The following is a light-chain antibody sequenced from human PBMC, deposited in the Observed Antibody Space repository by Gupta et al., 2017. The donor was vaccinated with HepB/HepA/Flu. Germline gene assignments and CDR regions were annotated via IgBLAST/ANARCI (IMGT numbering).Light chain of an antibody. CDR1: QTINTW. CDR2: KAS. V-gene: IGKV1-5*03. Sequence: DIQMTQSPSTLSASVGDRVTITCRASQTINTWLAWYQQKPGKAPNLLIYKASSLQSGVPSRFSGGGSGTEFTLTISSLQPDDSATYHCQQYNSLPSTFGQGTKMEIK. J-gene: IGKJ2*01. CDR3: QQYNSLPST.